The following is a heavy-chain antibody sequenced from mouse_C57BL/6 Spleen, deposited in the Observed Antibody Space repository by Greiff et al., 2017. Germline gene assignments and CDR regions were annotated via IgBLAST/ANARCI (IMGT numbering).Heavy chain of an antibody. J-gene: IGHJ3*01. D-gene: IGHD2-3*01. V-gene: IGHV1-19*01. CDR2: INPYNGGT. CDR1: GYTFTDYY. Sequence: EVKLMESGPVLVKPGASVKMSCKASGYTFTDYYMNWVKQSHGKSLEWIGVINPYNGGTSYNQKFKGKATLTVDKSSSTAYMELNSLTSEDSAVYYCARPYDGYYVGFAYWGQGTLVTVSA. CDR3: ARPYDGYYVGFAY.